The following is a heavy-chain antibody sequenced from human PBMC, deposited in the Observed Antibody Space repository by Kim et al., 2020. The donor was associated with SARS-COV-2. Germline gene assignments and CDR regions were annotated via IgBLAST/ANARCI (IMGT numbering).Heavy chain of an antibody. Sequence: ASVKVSCKASGYTFTGYYMHWVRQAPGQGLEWMGWINPNSGGTNYAQKFQGRVTMTRDTSISTAYMELSRLRSDDTAVYYCARDGEVVIFGALNWFDPWGQGTLVTVSS. CDR1: GYTFTGYY. V-gene: IGHV1-2*02. D-gene: IGHD3-3*01. CDR3: ARDGEVVIFGALNWFDP. CDR2: INPNSGGT. J-gene: IGHJ5*02.